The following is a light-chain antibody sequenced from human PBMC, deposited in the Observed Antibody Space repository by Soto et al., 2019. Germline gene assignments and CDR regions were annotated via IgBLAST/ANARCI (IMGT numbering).Light chain of an antibody. Sequence: QSVLTQPPSVSGAPGQRVTISCTGSRSNIGAGYDVHWYQQLPGTAPKLLIYGNSNRPSGVPDRFSGSKSGTSASLAITGVQAEDEADYYCQSYDSSLSALFGGGTKLTVL. CDR3: QSYDSSLSAL. V-gene: IGLV1-40*01. CDR1: RSNIGAGYD. J-gene: IGLJ3*02. CDR2: GNS.